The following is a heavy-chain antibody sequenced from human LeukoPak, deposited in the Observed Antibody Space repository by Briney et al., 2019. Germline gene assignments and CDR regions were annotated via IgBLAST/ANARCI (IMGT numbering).Heavy chain of an antibody. D-gene: IGHD4-17*01. Sequence: SVKGSCKASGGTFSSYAISWVRQAPGQGLEWMGMIIPIFGIANYAQKFQGRVTITADKSTSTAYMELSSLRSEDTAVYYCARGGRDYGDYDNWFDPWGQGTLVTVSS. CDR3: ARGGRDYGDYDNWFDP. V-gene: IGHV1-69*04. J-gene: IGHJ5*02. CDR1: GGTFSSYA. CDR2: IIPIFGIA.